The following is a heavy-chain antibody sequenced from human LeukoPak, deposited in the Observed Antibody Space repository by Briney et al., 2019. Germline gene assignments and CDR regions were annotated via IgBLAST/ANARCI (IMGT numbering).Heavy chain of an antibody. J-gene: IGHJ4*02. CDR3: ARRGYSSGWYYIDY. V-gene: IGHV4-59*08. CDR1: GGSISSYY. CDR2: IYYSGST. D-gene: IGHD6-19*01. Sequence: PSETLSLTCTVSGGSISSYYWRWIRQPRGKGLECIGYIYYSGSTNYNPSPKSRVTISVDTSKNQFSLKLSSVTAADTAVYYCARRGYSSGWYYIDYWGQGTLVTVSS.